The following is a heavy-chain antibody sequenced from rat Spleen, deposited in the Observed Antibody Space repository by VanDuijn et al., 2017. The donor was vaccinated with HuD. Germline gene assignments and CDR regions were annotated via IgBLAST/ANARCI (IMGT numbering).Heavy chain of an antibody. CDR1: GFNFNDYW. Sequence: EVQLVESGGGLVQPGRSLRLSCAASGFNFNDYWMGWVRQAPGKGLEWIGEINKDGSTINYTPSLKDKFTISRDSAQNTLYLQMSKLGSEDTAIYYCAREYTTDYYYFRLVMDAWGQGASVTVSS. CDR2: INKDGSTI. J-gene: IGHJ4*01. CDR3: AREYTTDYYYFRLVMDA. D-gene: IGHD1-6*01. V-gene: IGHV4-2*01.